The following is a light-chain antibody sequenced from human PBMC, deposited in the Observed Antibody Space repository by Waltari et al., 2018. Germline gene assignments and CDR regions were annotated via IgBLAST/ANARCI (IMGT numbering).Light chain of an antibody. J-gene: IGKJ1*01. CDR2: DAS. V-gene: IGKV3-20*01. CDR1: QSIINNY. CDR3: QQHGSFPQT. Sequence: EIVLTQSPGTLSLSPGEGATLSCRASQSIINNYLAWYQQRPGQAPRLLVYDASSRATGIPDRFSGSGSGTDFTLTISRLEPEDFALYFCQQHGSFPQTFGQWTKVEIK.